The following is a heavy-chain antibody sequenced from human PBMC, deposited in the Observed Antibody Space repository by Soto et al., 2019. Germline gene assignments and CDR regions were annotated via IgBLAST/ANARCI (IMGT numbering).Heavy chain of an antibody. D-gene: IGHD6-13*01. J-gene: IGHJ6*02. CDR2: ISAYNGNT. Sequence: GASVKVSCKASGYTFTSYGISWVRQAPGQGLEWMGWISAYNGNTNYAQKLQGRVTMTTDTSTSTAYMELRSLRSDDSAVYYCATDSIAAAATPAYYYGMDVCGQGPTVTVYS. CDR3: ATDSIAAAATPAYYYGMDV. V-gene: IGHV1-18*01. CDR1: GYTFTSYG.